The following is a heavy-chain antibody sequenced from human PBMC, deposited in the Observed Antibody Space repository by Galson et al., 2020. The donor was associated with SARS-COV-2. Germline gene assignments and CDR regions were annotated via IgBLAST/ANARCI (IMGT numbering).Heavy chain of an antibody. CDR2: IGTAGDT. D-gene: IGHD1-26*01. CDR1: GFTFSSYD. CDR3: ARGESSGSYPDALDI. J-gene: IGHJ3*02. V-gene: IGHV3-13*01. Sequence: GGSLRLSCAASGFTFSSYDMHWVRQATGKGLEWVSAIGTAGDTSYPGSVKGRFTISRENAKNSLYLQMNSLRGGDTAVYYCARGESSGSYPDALDIWGQGTMVTVSS.